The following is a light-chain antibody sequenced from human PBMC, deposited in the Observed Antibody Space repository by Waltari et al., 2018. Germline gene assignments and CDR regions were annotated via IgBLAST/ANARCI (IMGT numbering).Light chain of an antibody. CDR3: SSYTSSSTPV. Sequence: QSALTQPPSVSGSPGQSVTISCTGTSSDVGSYNRVSWYQQPPRTAPRLIFYEGVNRPSGVPDRFPGSKSANTAFLTISELQAEDEADYYCSSYTSSSTPVFGGGTKLTVL. V-gene: IGLV2-18*02. CDR1: SSDVGSYNR. J-gene: IGLJ2*01. CDR2: EGV.